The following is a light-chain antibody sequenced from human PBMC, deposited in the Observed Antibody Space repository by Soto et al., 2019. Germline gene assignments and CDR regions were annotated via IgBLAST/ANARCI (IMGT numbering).Light chain of an antibody. CDR3: QSYDSSLRAYV. CDR2: GNS. CDR1: SSNIGAGYD. J-gene: IGLJ1*01. V-gene: IGLV1-40*01. Sequence: QSVLAQPPSVSGAPGQKVTISRTGSSSNIGAGYDLHWYQQLPGTAPKLLLYGNSNRPSGVPDRFSGSKSGTSASLAITGLQAEDEADYYCQSYDSSLRAYVFGTGTKVTVL.